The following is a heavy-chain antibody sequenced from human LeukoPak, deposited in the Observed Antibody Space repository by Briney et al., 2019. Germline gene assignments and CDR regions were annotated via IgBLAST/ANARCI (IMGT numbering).Heavy chain of an antibody. D-gene: IGHD1-26*01. CDR1: GFIFSNYC. CDR2: IRYDGGNK. CDR3: AKDWAYSGSYYSFYY. Sequence: GGSLRLSCAASGFIFSNYCMHWVRQTPGKGLEWVAFIRYDGGNKYYADSVKRRFTISRDNSKNTLYVQMNSLRAEDTAVYYCAKDWAYSGSYYSFYYWGQGTLVTVSS. V-gene: IGHV3-30*02. J-gene: IGHJ4*02.